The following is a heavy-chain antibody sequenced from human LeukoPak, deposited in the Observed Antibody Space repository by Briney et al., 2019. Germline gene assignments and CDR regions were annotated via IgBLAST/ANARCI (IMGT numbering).Heavy chain of an antibody. J-gene: IGHJ4*02. D-gene: IGHD5-12*01. V-gene: IGHV4-61*02. Sequence: SETLSLTCTVSGGSITSGSYSWRWGRQPAGTGLEWIGRISASGSTNYNPSLKCRVTISVDTSQNQCSLKLSSVTAADTAVYYCVKSQWLWGQGALVTVSA. CDR1: GGSITSGSYS. CDR3: VKSQWL. CDR2: ISASGST.